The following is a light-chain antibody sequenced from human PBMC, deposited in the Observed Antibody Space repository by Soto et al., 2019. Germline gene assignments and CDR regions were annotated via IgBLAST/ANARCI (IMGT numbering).Light chain of an antibody. CDR1: QSISTY. J-gene: IGKJ4*01. Sequence: EIVLTQSPATLSLSPGERATLSCRASQSISTYVTWYQQKPGQAPRVLIYDASNRATGIPARFSGSGSGTDFTLTISGLESGDFAVYYWHQRWDWPLTFGGGTKVEIK. CDR2: DAS. CDR3: HQRWDWPLT. V-gene: IGKV3-11*01.